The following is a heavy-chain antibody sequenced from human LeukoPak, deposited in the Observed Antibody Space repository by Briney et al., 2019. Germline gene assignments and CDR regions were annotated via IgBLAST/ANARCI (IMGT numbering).Heavy chain of an antibody. CDR3: ARGYFLIGDQWLVRQSDN. V-gene: IGHV1-18*01. D-gene: IGHD6-19*01. J-gene: IGHJ4*02. CDR2: ISGYNGDT. Sequence: ASVKVSCKASGGTFSSYAISWARQAPGQGLEWMGWISGYNGDTNYAQKFRGRVTMTTDTSTDTAYLEQRSLRSDDTAVYYCARGYFLIGDQWLVRQSDNWGQGTLVTVSS. CDR1: GGTFSSYA.